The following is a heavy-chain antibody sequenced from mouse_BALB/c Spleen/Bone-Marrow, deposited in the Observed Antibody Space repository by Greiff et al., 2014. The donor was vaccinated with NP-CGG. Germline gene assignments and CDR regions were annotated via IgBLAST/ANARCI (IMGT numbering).Heavy chain of an antibody. J-gene: IGHJ4*01. CDR2: IWGVGST. V-gene: IGHV2-3*01. CDR1: GFSLTSYG. Sequence: VKLVESGTGLVAPSQSLSITCTVSGFSLTSYGVVWVRQPPGKGLEWLGVIWGVGSTNYHSALISRLSISKDNSKSQVFLKLNSLQTDDTATYYCAKQDYYRYDYAMDYWGQGTSVTVSS. D-gene: IGHD2-14*01. CDR3: AKQDYYRYDYAMDY.